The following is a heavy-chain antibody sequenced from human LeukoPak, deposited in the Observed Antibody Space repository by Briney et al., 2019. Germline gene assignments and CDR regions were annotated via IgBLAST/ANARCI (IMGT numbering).Heavy chain of an antibody. CDR1: GFTFSSYG. D-gene: IGHD2-2*01. J-gene: IGHJ4*02. Sequence: GRSLRLSCAASGFTFSSYGMHWVRQAPGKGLEWVAVIWYDGSNKYYADSVKGRFTISRDNSKNTLYLQMNSLRAEDTAVYYCARSLVPAAPLGYWGQGTLVTVSS. CDR2: IWYDGSNK. CDR3: ARSLVPAAPLGY. V-gene: IGHV3-33*01.